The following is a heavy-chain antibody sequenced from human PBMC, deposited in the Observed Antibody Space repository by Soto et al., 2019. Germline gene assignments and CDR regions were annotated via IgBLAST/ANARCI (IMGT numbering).Heavy chain of an antibody. J-gene: IGHJ4*01. Sequence: GGSLRLSCAASGFTLSDYWMHWVRQVPGKGLLWVSRISVDGGDTTYADSVKGRFTISRDNAKNTPYLQMDTLRAEDTAIYYGARAPEQRPIDCWGHGSRVTVSS. D-gene: IGHD6-19*01. CDR3: ARAPEQRPIDC. CDR1: GFTLSDYW. V-gene: IGHV3-74*01. CDR2: ISVDGGDT.